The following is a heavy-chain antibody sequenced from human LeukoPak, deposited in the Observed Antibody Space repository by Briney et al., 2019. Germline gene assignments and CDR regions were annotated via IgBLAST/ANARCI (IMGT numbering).Heavy chain of an antibody. J-gene: IGHJ5*02. CDR3: AKENPNTGWFDP. V-gene: IGHV1-46*01. CDR2: INPSSDGT. D-gene: IGHD1-14*01. Sequence: ASVKVSCKASGYTFTTYYVHLVRQAPGQGLEWMGLINPSSDGTNYPQRFQGRVTLTRDTSTSTVYMELSSLRSDDTAMYYCAKENPNTGWFDPWGQGTLVTVSS. CDR1: GYTFTTYY.